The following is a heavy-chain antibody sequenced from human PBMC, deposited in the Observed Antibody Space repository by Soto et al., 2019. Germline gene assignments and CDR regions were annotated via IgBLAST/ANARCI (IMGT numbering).Heavy chain of an antibody. CDR3: ASDGGSYGNSYSMDG. J-gene: IGHJ6*02. D-gene: IGHD1-26*01. Sequence: SQTLSLTCAISGDSVSSNSAAWSWIRQSTSRGLEWLGRTFYRSKWYYDYAVSVKSRITISPDTSKNQFSLLLSSVTTEDTAVYYCASDGGSYGNSYSMDGWGQGTTVTVSS. CDR1: GDSVSSNSAA. V-gene: IGHV6-1*01. CDR2: TFYRSKWYY.